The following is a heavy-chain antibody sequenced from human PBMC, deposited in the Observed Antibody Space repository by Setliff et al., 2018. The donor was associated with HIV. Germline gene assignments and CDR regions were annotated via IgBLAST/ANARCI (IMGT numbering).Heavy chain of an antibody. J-gene: IGHJ3*02. CDR1: GFAFNTYD. D-gene: IGHD2-2*03. V-gene: IGHV3-23*01. CDR3: AKPTNGFYPRAFDT. CDR2: VHVGGGRT. Sequence: LRLSCAASGFAFNTYDMNWVRQAPGQRPEWVSVVHVGGGRTDYADSVRGRFVISRDDSKNMLYLQMSGLRGDDTAMYYCAKPTNGFYPRAFDTWGPGTMVTVSS.